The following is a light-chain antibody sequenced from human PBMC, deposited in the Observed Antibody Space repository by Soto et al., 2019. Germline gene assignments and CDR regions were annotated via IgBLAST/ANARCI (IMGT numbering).Light chain of an antibody. Sequence: TQSTETLSLSPGERATLSCRASQSVSSSYLAWYQQKPGQAPRLLIYGASTRATGIPARFSGSGSGTEFTLTISIRQSEDFAVYYFQHSTNLLRTFAHGTKADIK. CDR3: QHSTNLLRT. J-gene: IGKJ1*01. CDR1: QSVSSSY. CDR2: GAS. V-gene: IGKV3-15*01.